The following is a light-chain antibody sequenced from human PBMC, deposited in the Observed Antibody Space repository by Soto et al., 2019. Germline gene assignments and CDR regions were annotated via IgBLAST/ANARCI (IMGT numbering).Light chain of an antibody. CDR3: SSFTNTSTHV. J-gene: IGLJ1*01. Sequence: LTQRASLSGSPGQSITVSFTGTSSDIGAYDYVSWFQQHPGKAPKLMISEVNNRPSGVSNRFSGSKSGNTAYLTISGLQVEDEDEYFCSSFTNTSTHVVGTGTKLT. CDR2: EVN. CDR1: SSDIGAYDY. V-gene: IGLV2-14*01.